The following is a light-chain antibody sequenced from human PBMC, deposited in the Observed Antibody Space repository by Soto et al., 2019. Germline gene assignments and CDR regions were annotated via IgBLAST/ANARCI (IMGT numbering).Light chain of an antibody. CDR2: AAS. Sequence: DIQLTQSPSFLSASVGDRVTITCRASQDISSFLAWYQQKPGKAPKLLIYAASTLQSGVPSRFRRSGSGTDFTLRVSGLQPEDFATYYCQRLNSDGGFGGGTKVEMK. CDR1: QDISSF. V-gene: IGKV1-9*01. CDR3: QRLNSDGG. J-gene: IGKJ4*01.